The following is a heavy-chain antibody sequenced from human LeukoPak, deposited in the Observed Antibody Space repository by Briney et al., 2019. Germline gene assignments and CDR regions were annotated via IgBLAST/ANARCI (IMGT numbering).Heavy chain of an antibody. Sequence: GGSLRLSCAASGFTVSSNYMGWVRQAPGKGLEWVSLLYRGGTTYSPNSVKGRFTIYRGNSQNTLYLQRDSLRAEDTAVYYWARLSDRSAYRAFDIWGPGTMGTVSS. CDR2: LYRGGTT. V-gene: IGHV3-66*02. CDR3: ARLSDRSAYRAFDI. D-gene: IGHD3-16*01. J-gene: IGHJ3*02. CDR1: GFTVSSNY.